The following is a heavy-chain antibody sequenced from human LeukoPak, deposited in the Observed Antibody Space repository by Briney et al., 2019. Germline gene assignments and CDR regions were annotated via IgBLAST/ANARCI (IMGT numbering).Heavy chain of an antibody. J-gene: IGHJ4*02. CDR1: GFTFDDYA. CDR2: ISWNSGSI. Sequence: GGSLRLSCAASGFTFDDYAMHWVRQAPGKGLEWVSGISWNSGSIGYADSVKGRLTISRDNAKNSLYLQMNSLRAEDTALYYCAKGHYYGSGIYDYWGQGTLVTVSS. D-gene: IGHD3-10*01. CDR3: AKGHYYGSGIYDY. V-gene: IGHV3-9*01.